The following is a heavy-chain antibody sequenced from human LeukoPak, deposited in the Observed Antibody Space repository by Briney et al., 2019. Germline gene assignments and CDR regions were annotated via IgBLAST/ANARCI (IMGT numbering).Heavy chain of an antibody. J-gene: IGHJ4*02. CDR3: ARDFGRYFFDY. CDR2: ISSRATAI. V-gene: IGHV3-48*03. D-gene: IGHD3-10*01. CDR1: GFTFSSYE. Sequence: GWSLRLSCAASGFTFSSYEMNWVRQAPGKGLEWVSYISSRATAICYADSVKGRFTISRDNAKTSLYLQMNSLRAEDTAVYYCARDFGRYFFDYWGQGTLVTVSS.